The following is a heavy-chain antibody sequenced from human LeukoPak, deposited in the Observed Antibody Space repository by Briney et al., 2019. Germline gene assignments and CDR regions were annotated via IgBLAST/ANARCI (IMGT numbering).Heavy chain of an antibody. CDR2: ISSSSSTI. Sequence: PGGSLRLSCAASGFTFSSYSMNWVRQAPGKGLEWVSYISSSSSTIYYADSVKGRFTISRDNAKKSLYLQMNSLRAEDTAVYYCARETIAAAGKGFDPWGQGTLVTVSS. V-gene: IGHV3-48*04. CDR1: GFTFSSYS. D-gene: IGHD6-13*01. J-gene: IGHJ5*02. CDR3: ARETIAAAGKGFDP.